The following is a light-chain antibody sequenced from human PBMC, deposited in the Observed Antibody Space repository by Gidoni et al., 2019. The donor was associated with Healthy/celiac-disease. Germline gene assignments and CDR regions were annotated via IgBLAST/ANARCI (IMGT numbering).Light chain of an antibody. CDR2: DVS. CDR3: RSYTSSRTGV. V-gene: IGLV2-14*01. J-gene: IGLJ2*01. CDR1: SSDVGGYNY. Sequence: QSALTQPASVSGSPGPSITISCTGTSSDVGGYNYVSWYQQHPGKAPKLMIYDVSNRPSGVSNRFSGSKSGNTASLTISGLQAEDEADYYCRSYTSSRTGVFGGGTKLTVL.